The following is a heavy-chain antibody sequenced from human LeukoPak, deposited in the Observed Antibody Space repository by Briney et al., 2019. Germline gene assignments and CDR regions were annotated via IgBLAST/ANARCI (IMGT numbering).Heavy chain of an antibody. CDR2: INWNGGST. Sequence: PGGSLRLSCAASGFTLSNAWMNWVRQAPGKGLEWVSGINWNGGSTGYADSVKGRFTISRDNAKNSLYLQTNSLRAEDTALYYCARKLYYYDSSGPLDYWGQGTLVTVSS. V-gene: IGHV3-20*04. J-gene: IGHJ4*02. CDR1: GFTLSNAW. D-gene: IGHD3-22*01. CDR3: ARKLYYYDSSGPLDY.